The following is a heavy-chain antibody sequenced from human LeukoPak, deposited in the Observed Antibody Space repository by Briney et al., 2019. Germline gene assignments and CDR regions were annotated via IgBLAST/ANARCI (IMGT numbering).Heavy chain of an antibody. V-gene: IGHV4-34*01. CDR1: GGSFSGYY. CDR3: ARGSAYYGSGSYYRLGTWDY. D-gene: IGHD3-10*01. Sequence: SGTLSLTCAVYGGSFSGYYWSWIRQPPGKGLEWIGEINHSGSTNYNPSLKSRVTISVDTSKNQFSLKLSSVTAADTAVYYCARGSAYYGSGSYYRLGTWDYWGQGTLVTVSS. J-gene: IGHJ4*02. CDR2: INHSGST.